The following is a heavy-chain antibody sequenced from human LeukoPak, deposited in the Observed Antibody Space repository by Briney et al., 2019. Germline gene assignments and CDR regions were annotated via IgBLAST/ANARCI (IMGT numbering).Heavy chain of an antibody. CDR1: GGTFSSYA. CDR3: ASILYDYVWGSYRYFDY. V-gene: IGHV1-69*06. CDR2: IIPIFGTA. J-gene: IGHJ4*02. Sequence: SVKVSCKASGGTFSSYAISWVRQAPGQGLEWMGGIIPIFGTANYAQKFQGRVTITADKSTSTAYMELSSLRSEDTAVYYRASILYDYVWGSYRYFDYWGQGTLVTVSS. D-gene: IGHD3-16*02.